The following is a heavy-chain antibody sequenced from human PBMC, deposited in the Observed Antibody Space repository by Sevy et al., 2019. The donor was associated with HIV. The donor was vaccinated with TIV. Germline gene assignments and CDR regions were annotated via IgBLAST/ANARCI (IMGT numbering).Heavy chain of an antibody. CDR1: GFTFSSYW. D-gene: IGHD5-18*01. V-gene: IGHV3-7*01. Sequence: GGSLRLSCAASGFTFSSYWMSWVRQAPGKGLEWVATMKEDGGEKSYVDSVKGRFTISRDDTKNSLYLQMNSLRVDDTALYYCVRGGLGGFSYSLDCWGQGTLVTVSS. J-gene: IGHJ4*02. CDR2: MKEDGGEK. CDR3: VRGGLGGFSYSLDC.